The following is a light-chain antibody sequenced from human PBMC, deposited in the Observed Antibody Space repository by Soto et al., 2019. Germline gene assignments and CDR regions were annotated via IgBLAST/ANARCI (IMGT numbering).Light chain of an antibody. CDR2: AAS. V-gene: IGKV1-39*01. Sequence: DIQMPQSPSSLSASVGDRVTITCRASQTISTYLNWYQQNRGKAPKLLIYAASTLQSGVPSRFSGSGFGTDFTLTISSLQPEDFATYYCQQSHGIPYTFGQGTKLEIK. CDR1: QTISTY. J-gene: IGKJ2*01. CDR3: QQSHGIPYT.